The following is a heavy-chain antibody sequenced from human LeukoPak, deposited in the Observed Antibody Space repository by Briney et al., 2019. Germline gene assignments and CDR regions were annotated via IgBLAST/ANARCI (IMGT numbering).Heavy chain of an antibody. CDR2: ISAYNGNT. V-gene: IGHV1-18*01. CDR3: AKGQTMVQYYYYYYYMDV. CDR1: GYTFTSYG. J-gene: IGHJ6*03. Sequence: ASVKVSCKASGYTFTSYGISWVRQAPGQGLEWMGWISAYNGNTNYAQKLQGRVTMTTDTSTSTAYMELRSLRSDDTAVYYCAKGQTMVQYYYYYYYMDVRGKGTTVTVSS. D-gene: IGHD4/OR15-4a*01.